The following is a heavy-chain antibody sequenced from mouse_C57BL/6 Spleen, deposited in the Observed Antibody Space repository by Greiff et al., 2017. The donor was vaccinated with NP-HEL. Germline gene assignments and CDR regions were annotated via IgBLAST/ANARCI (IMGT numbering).Heavy chain of an antibody. CDR3: TRRYGSSYDYDMDY. V-gene: IGHV1-15*01. Sequence: QVQLQQSGAELVRPGASVTLSCKASGYTFTDYEMHWVKQTPVHGLEWIGAIDPETGGTAYNQKFKGKAILTADKSSSTAYMELRSLTSEDSAVYYCTRRYGSSYDYDMDYWGQGTSVTVSS. CDR1: GYTFTDYE. D-gene: IGHD1-1*01. CDR2: IDPETGGT. J-gene: IGHJ4*01.